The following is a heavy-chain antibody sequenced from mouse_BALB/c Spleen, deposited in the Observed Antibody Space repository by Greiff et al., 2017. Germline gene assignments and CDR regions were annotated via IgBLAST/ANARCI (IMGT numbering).Heavy chain of an antibody. Sequence: EVKLVESGPELVKPGASVKMSCKASGYTFTSYVMHWVKQKPGQGLEWIGYINPYNDGTKYNEKFKGKATLTSDKSSSTAYMELSSLTSEDSAVYYCARKGTDYAMDYWGQGTSVTVSS. D-gene: IGHD4-1*01. CDR1: GYTFTSYV. V-gene: IGHV1-14*01. CDR2: INPYNDGT. CDR3: ARKGTDYAMDY. J-gene: IGHJ4*01.